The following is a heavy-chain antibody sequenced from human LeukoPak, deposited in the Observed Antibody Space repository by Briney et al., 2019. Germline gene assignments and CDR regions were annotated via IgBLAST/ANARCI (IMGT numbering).Heavy chain of an antibody. V-gene: IGHV4-61*05. CDR1: GASISGSGYY. CDR3: ARSDYGSGSYFDY. Sequence: SETLSLTCAVSGASISGSGYYLGWIRQPPGKGLEWIGYIYYSGSTNYNPSLKSRVTISVDTSKNQFSLKLSSVTAADTAVYYCARSDYGSGSYFDYWGQGTLVTVSS. CDR2: IYYSGST. J-gene: IGHJ4*02. D-gene: IGHD3-10*01.